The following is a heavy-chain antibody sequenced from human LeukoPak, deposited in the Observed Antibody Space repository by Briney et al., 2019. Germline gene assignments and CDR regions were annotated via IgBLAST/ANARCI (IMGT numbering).Heavy chain of an antibody. CDR1: GFTFSSYW. D-gene: IGHD3-3*01. V-gene: IGHV3-7*05. CDR2: IKQDGSDK. J-gene: IGHJ5*02. Sequence: GGSLRLSCAASGFTFSSYWMSWVRQAPGKGLEWVANIKQDGSDKYYVDSVKGRFTISRDNAKNPLYLQMNSLRAEDTAVYYCARNIRTGLRFLEWLNWFDPWGQGTLVTVSS. CDR3: ARNIRTGLRFLEWLNWFDP.